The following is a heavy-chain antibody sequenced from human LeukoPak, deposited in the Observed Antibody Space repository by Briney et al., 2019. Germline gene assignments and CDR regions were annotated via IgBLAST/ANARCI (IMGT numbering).Heavy chain of an antibody. J-gene: IGHJ6*03. V-gene: IGHV5-51*01. CDR3: ARQGSGWSYYYYYCMDV. CDR1: GYSFTSYW. D-gene: IGHD6-19*01. CDR2: IYPGDSDT. Sequence: GASLKISCKGSGYSFTSYWIGWVRPMPGKGLECMGIIYPGDSDTRYSPSFQGQVTISADKSISTAYLQWSSLKASDTAMYYCARQGSGWSYYYYYCMDVWGKGTTVTVSS.